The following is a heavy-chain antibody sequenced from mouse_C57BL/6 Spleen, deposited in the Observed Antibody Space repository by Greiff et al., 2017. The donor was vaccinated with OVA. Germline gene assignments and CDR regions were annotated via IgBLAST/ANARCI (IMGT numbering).Heavy chain of an antibody. D-gene: IGHD2-4*01. V-gene: IGHV1-80*01. Sequence: VQLHQSGAELVKPGASVKISCKASGYAFSSYWMNWVKQRPGKGLEWIGQIYPGDGDTNYNGQFKGKATLTADKSSSPAYMQLSSLTSEDSAVYFCARGDDYDVWFAYWGQGTLVTVSA. CDR3: ARGDDYDVWFAY. CDR1: GYAFSSYW. CDR2: IYPGDGDT. J-gene: IGHJ3*01.